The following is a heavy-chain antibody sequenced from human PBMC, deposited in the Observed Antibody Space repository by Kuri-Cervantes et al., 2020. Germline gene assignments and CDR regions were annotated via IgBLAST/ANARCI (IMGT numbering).Heavy chain of an antibody. CDR2: ISYDGSNK. CDR3: AREGGEIGYGMDV. J-gene: IGHJ6*02. V-gene: IGHV3-30-3*01. Sequence: LSLTCAASGFTFSSYAMHWVRQAPGKGLEWVAVISYDGSNKYYADSVKGRFTISRDNSKNTLYLQMNSLRAEDTAVYYCAREGGEIGYGMDVWGQGTTVTVSS. CDR1: GFTFSSYA. D-gene: IGHD3-16*01.